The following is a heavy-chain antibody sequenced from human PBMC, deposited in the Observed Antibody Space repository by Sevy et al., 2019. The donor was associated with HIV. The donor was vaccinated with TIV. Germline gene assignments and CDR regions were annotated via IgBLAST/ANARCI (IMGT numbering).Heavy chain of an antibody. J-gene: IGHJ4*02. D-gene: IGHD3-3*01. V-gene: IGHV3-49*04. CDR1: GFTFGDYA. CDR2: IRSKAYGGTT. CDR3: TRSGYFFDY. Sequence: GGCLRLSCTASGFTFGDYAMSWVRQAPGKGLEWIGFIRSKAYGGTTEYAASVKGRFTISRDESKSIAYLQMNSLKTADTAVYYCTRSGYFFDYWGQGTLVTVSS.